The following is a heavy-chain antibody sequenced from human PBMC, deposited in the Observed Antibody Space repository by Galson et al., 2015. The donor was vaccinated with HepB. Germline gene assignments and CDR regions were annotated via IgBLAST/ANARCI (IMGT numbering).Heavy chain of an antibody. J-gene: IGHJ3*02. V-gene: IGHV3-30*04. D-gene: IGHD2/OR15-2a*01. CDR1: GFTFSSYA. Sequence: SLRLSCAASGFTFSSYAMHWVRQAPGKGLEWVAVISYDGSNKYYADSVKGRFTISRDNSKNTLYLQMNSLRAEDTAVYYCASQLGLTTSDAFDIWGQGTMVTVSS. CDR3: ASQLGLTTSDAFDI. CDR2: ISYDGSNK.